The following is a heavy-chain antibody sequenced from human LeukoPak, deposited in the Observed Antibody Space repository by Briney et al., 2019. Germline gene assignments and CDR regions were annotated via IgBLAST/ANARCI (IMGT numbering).Heavy chain of an antibody. CDR3: AKDLSSSGYYGIYYYGMDV. Sequence: TGGSLRLSCAASGFTFSSYSMNWVRQAPGKGLEWVSYISSSSSTIYYADSVKGRFTISRDNAKNTLYLQMNSLRAEDTAVYYCAKDLSSSGYYGIYYYGMDVWGQGTTVTVSS. J-gene: IGHJ6*02. CDR2: ISSSSSTI. CDR1: GFTFSSYS. V-gene: IGHV3-48*01. D-gene: IGHD3-22*01.